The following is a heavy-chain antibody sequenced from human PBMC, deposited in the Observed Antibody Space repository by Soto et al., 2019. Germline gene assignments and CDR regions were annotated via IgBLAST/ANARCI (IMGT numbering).Heavy chain of an antibody. J-gene: IGHJ4*02. CDR1: GGSISSSSYY. CDR2: IYYSGST. V-gene: IGHV4-39*01. D-gene: IGHD6-13*01. Sequence: SXTLSLTCTVSGGSISSSSYYWGWIRQHPGKGLEWIGSIYYSGSTYYNPSLKSRGTISVDTSKNQFSLKLSYMTAADPAVYYCARRVNRSWPPDFDYWGQGTLVTVSS. CDR3: ARRVNRSWPPDFDY.